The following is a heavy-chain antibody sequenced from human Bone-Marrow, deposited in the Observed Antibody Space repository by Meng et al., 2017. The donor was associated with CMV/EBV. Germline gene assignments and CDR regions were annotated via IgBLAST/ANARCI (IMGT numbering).Heavy chain of an antibody. CDR1: GLTFNSYA. CDR3: AKDHYYDSSGYYVAFDY. J-gene: IGHJ4*02. V-gene: IGHV3-23*01. CDR2: ISGSGGST. D-gene: IGHD3-22*01. Sequence: GESLKISCAASGLTFNSYAMSWVRQAPGKGLEWVSGISGSGGSTYYADSVKGRFTISRDNSKNTLSLQMNTLRAEDTAVYYCAKDHYYDSSGYYVAFDYWGQGTLVTVSS.